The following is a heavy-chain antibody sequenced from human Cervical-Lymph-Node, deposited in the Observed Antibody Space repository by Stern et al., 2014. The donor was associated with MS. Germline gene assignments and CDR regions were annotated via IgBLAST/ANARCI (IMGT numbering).Heavy chain of an antibody. V-gene: IGHV1-24*01. D-gene: IGHD3-10*01. Sequence: QVQLVESGAEVKKPGASVTVSCNVSGHPLSELAIHWLRQLPTSGLEWLGQFDPEDGETVYAQRLQGRLTMTEDTNTGTAYMTLTALTSDDTAVYYCATDRGVKWCPGTLVAVSS. CDR1: GHPLSELA. CDR3: ATDRGVK. CDR2: FDPEDGET. J-gene: IGHJ4*02.